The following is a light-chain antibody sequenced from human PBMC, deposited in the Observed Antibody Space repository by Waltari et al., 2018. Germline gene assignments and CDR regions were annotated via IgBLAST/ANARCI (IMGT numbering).Light chain of an antibody. V-gene: IGLV2-23*02. J-gene: IGLJ3*02. Sequence: QSALTQPASVSGSPGQSITISCTGTSSDVGSYNLVSWYQQHPGKAPKLMISEVNKRPSGVSNRFSGSKSGNTASLTISRLQTEDEADYYCCSYAGTSTFWVFGGGTKLTVL. CDR1: SSDVGSYNL. CDR2: EVN. CDR3: CSYAGTSTFWV.